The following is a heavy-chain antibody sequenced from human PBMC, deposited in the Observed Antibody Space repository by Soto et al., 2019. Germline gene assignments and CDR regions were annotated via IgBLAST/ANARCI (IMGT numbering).Heavy chain of an antibody. V-gene: IGHV1-2*02. J-gene: IGHJ3*02. D-gene: IGHD3-3*01. CDR3: ARGGGVGVAGSAAFDM. CDR2: INPATGAA. CDR1: GYPVTAYY. Sequence: QLHLVQSGAVVKKPGASVTVSCSASGYPVTAYYMHWVRQAPGRGLEWMGGINPATGAAKYTQTFQRRVTMTRDTSTSTAFMELSGLTSEDTAVFYCARGGGVGVAGSAAFDMWGQGTVVTVSS.